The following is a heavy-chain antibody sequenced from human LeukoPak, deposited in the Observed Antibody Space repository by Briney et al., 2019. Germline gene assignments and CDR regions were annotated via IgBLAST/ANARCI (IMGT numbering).Heavy chain of an antibody. J-gene: IGHJ4*02. Sequence: GGSLRLSCATSGFTFNRFGMHWVRQAPGKGLEWVAVIWSDGSNKDYADSVKGRFTISRDNSKNTLYLQMSGLRAEDTAVYYCARDRGWLQMMDWGQGTLVTVSS. CDR1: GFTFNRFG. V-gene: IGHV3-33*01. CDR3: ARDRGWLQMMD. D-gene: IGHD5-24*01. CDR2: IWSDGSNK.